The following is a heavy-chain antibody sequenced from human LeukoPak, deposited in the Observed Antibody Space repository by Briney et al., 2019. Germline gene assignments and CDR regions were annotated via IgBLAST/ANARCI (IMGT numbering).Heavy chain of an antibody. CDR1: GYTFTSYD. D-gene: IGHD3-10*01. J-gene: IGHJ4*02. Sequence: GASVKVSCKASGYTFTSYDINWVRQATGQGLGWMGWMNPNSSNTGYAQKFQGRVTITRNTSISTAYMELSSLRSEDTAVYYCARGLLWLDYWGQGTLVTVSS. CDR2: MNPNSSNT. V-gene: IGHV1-8*03. CDR3: ARGLLWLDY.